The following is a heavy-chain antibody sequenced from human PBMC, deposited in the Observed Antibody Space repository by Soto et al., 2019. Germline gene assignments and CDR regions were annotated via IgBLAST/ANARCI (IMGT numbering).Heavy chain of an antibody. D-gene: IGHD3-3*01. J-gene: IGHJ4*02. V-gene: IGHV1-69*02. CDR1: GGTFSSYT. CDR2: IIPILGIA. Sequence: GASVKVSCKASGGTFSSYTISWVRQAPGQGLEWMGRIIPILGIANYAQKFQGRVTITADKSTSTAYMELSSLRSEDTAVYYCARANAYYDFWSGYFYFDYRGQGTLVTVSS. CDR3: ARANAYYDFWSGYFYFDY.